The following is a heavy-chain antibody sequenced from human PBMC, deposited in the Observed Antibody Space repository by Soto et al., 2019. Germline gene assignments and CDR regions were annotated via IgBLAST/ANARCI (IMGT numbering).Heavy chain of an antibody. V-gene: IGHV1-2*02. CDR1: GYVFSDFY. CDR2: INPSTGST. D-gene: IGHD6-19*01. CDR3: ARSKAKAGTGEFDS. J-gene: IGHJ4*02. Sequence: QEQLVQSGAEVKKPGASVRVSCRASGYVFSDFYLHWVRQAPGQGLEWMGWINPSTGSTKYAAKFQDRVIISSDTSITTVFLEMSGLKSDDTAVFFCARSKAKAGTGEFDSWGQGTQVTVSS.